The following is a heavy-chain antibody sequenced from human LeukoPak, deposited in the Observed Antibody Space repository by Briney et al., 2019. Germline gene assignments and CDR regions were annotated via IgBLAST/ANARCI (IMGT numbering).Heavy chain of an antibody. D-gene: IGHD1-1*01. CDR1: GFTFSSYG. CDR3: ARDRLLEDRHYYSYYYMDV. CDR2: IRYDGSNK. Sequence: GGSLRLSCAASGFTFSSYGMHWVRQAPGKGLEWVAFIRYDGSNKYYADSVKGRFTISRDNSKNTLYLQMNSLRAEDTAVYYCARDRLLEDRHYYSYYYMDVWGKGTTVTVSS. V-gene: IGHV3-30*02. J-gene: IGHJ6*03.